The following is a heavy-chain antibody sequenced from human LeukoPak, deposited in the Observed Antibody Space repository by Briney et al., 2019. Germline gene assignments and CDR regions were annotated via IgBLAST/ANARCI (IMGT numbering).Heavy chain of an antibody. CDR3: ARSSGRTYYFDY. Sequence: ASVRVSCKASGYTFTNYDINWVRQATGQGLEWMGWMNPNSGNTGYAQKFQGRVTMTRDTSTSTVYMELSSLRSEDTAVYYCARSSGRTYYFDYWGQGTLVTVSS. J-gene: IGHJ4*02. D-gene: IGHD1-26*01. V-gene: IGHV1-8*02. CDR1: GYTFTNYD. CDR2: MNPNSGNT.